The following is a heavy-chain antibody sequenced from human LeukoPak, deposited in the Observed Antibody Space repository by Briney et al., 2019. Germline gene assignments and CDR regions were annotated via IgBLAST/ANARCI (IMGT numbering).Heavy chain of an antibody. CDR3: ARASHDYGDYSHFDY. D-gene: IGHD4-17*01. CDR1: GGSSSSSNW. J-gene: IGHJ4*02. V-gene: IGHV4-4*02. CDR2: IYHSGST. Sequence: SETLSLTCAVSGGSSSSSNWWSWVRQPPGKGLEWIGEIYHSGSTNYNPSLKSRVTISLDKSKNQFSLKLYSVTAADTAVYYCARASHDYGDYSHFDYWGQGTLVTVSS.